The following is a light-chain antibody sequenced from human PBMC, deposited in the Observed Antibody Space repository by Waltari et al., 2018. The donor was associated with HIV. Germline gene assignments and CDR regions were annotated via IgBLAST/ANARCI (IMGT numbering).Light chain of an antibody. J-gene: IGLJ2*01. V-gene: IGLV2-14*03. CDR1: GSDIGGYNY. CDR3: SSYTVSSTVV. CDR2: DVT. Sequence: QSALTQSASVSGSPGQSITISCTGTGSDIGGYNYVSWYQQQPGKARKLLIYDVTVRPSGLSDRFSGSKSGNTASLTISGLQAEDEADYYCSSYTVSSTVVFGGGTKLTVL.